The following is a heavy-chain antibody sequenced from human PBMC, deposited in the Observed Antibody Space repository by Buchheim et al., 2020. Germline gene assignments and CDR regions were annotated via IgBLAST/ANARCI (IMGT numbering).Heavy chain of an antibody. D-gene: IGHD1-7*01. Sequence: EVQLLESGGGLVQPGGSLRLSCAASGFNFSSSAMSGVRQAPGRGLEWVSAISGSGGTTYYADSVKGRFTISRGNSKTTMYVQMNSLRAEDTAVYYCAKDSWNSLFDYWGQGTL. CDR2: ISGSGGTT. CDR3: AKDSWNSLFDY. V-gene: IGHV3-23*01. J-gene: IGHJ4*02. CDR1: GFNFSSSA.